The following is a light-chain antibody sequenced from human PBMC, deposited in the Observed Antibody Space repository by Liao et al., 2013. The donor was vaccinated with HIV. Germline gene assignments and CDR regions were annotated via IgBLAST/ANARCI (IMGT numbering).Light chain of an antibody. CDR2: YDT. J-gene: IGLJ2*01. CDR3: QVWDSSSDPLV. Sequence: SYELTQPPSVSVAPGKTATITCGGNNIGSKNVHWYQQRPGQAPLLVIYYDTDRPSGIPERFAGSNSGDTATLTISRVEAGDEADYYCQVWDSSSDPLVFGGGTKLTVL. CDR1: NIGSKN. V-gene: IGLV3-21*04.